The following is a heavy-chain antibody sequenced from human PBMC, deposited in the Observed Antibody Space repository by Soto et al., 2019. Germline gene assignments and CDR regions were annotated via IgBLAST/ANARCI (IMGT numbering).Heavy chain of an antibody. V-gene: IGHV3-66*01. CDR2: IYSGGST. CDR3: ARDRRGVMFY. J-gene: IGHJ4*02. D-gene: IGHD3-10*01. Sequence: EVQLVVSGRGLVQPGGSVRLSCAASGVTVSSNYMSRVRQAPGKGLEWVSVIYSGGSTYYADIVKGRFSIYRDNSKNTLYLQMNSLRAEDTAVYYCARDRRGVMFYWGQGTLVTVSS. CDR1: GVTVSSNY.